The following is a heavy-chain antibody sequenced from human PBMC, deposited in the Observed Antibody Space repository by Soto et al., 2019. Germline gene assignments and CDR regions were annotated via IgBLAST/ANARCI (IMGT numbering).Heavy chain of an antibody. Sequence: GGSLRLSCAASGFTFSSYAMHWVRQAPGKGLEWVAVISYDGSNKYYADSVKGRFTISRDNSKNTLYLQMNSLSAEDTAVYYCARDPRTIYYFDYWGQGTLVTVSS. V-gene: IGHV3-30-3*01. J-gene: IGHJ4*02. CDR3: ARDPRTIYYFDY. CDR1: GFTFSSYA. CDR2: ISYDGSNK.